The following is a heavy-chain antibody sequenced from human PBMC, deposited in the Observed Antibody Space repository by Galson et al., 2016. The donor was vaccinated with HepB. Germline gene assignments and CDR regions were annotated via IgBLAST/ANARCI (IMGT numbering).Heavy chain of an antibody. CDR1: GGTFSSYA. CDR3: ARGDYGDYEGGFYYYDMDV. V-gene: IGHV1-69*13. J-gene: IGHJ6*02. D-gene: IGHD4-17*01. Sequence: SVKVSCKASGGTFSSYAISWVRQAPGQGLEWMGGIIPIFGTANYAQKFRGRVTITADESTSTGYMELSSLRSEDTAVYYCARGDYGDYEGGFYYYDMDVWGQGTTATVSS. CDR2: IIPIFGTA.